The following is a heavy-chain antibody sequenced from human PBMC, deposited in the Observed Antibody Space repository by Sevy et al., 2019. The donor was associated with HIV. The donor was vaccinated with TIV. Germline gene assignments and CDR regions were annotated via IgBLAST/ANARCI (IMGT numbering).Heavy chain of an antibody. CDR2: INPNSGDT. CDR3: ARGVTIFVVDYYFQH. CDR1: GNTFTVYF. D-gene: IGHD3-3*01. J-gene: IGHJ1*01. Sequence: ASVKVSCKASGNTFTVYFVYWVRQAPGQGLEWMGWINPNSGDTNYAQNFQGRVTMTSDASISTAYMELSSLTSDDTAVYYCARGVTIFVVDYYFQHWGQGALVTVSS. V-gene: IGHV1-2*02.